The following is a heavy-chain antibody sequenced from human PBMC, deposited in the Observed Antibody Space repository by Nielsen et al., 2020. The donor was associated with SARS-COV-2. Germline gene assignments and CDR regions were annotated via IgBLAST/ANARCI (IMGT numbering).Heavy chain of an antibody. CDR2: IYYSGRT. V-gene: IGHV4-59*02. J-gene: IGHJ4*02. D-gene: IGHD5-24*01. CDR1: GASVSSYY. Sequence: SETLSLTCTVSGASVSSYYWSWIRQPPGKGLEWFGYIYYSGRTNYNPSLQRRLTISIDTSKNQFSLRLSSVTAADTAVYYCARLGRDGYNYEDYWGQGTLVTVSS. CDR3: ARLGRDGYNYEDY.